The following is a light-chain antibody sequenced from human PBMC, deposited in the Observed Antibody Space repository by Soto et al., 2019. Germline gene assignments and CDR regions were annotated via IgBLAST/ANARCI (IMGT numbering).Light chain of an antibody. CDR2: AVT. CDR1: SSDVGGYSY. V-gene: IGLV2-14*01. Sequence: QSALTQPASVSGSPGQSITISCTGTSSDVGGYSYVSWYQQHPGKTPKLMIHAVTNRPSGVSNRFSGSKSGNTASLTISSLQAEDEADYYCCSYTGASTYVFGTGTKLTVL. CDR3: CSYTGASTYV. J-gene: IGLJ1*01.